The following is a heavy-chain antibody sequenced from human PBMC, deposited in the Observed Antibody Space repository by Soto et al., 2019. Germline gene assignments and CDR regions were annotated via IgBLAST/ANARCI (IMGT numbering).Heavy chain of an antibody. V-gene: IGHV3-23*01. CDR3: AKDGGYSYGPPGY. CDR2: ISGRGGRT. D-gene: IGHD5-18*01. Sequence: EVQLLESGGGLVQPGGSLRLSCAASGFTFSTYAMSWVRQAPGKGLEWVSAISGRGGRTYYADSVKGRFTISRDNSKNTLYLEMNGLRAEDTAVYYCAKDGGYSYGPPGYWGQGTLVTVSS. CDR1: GFTFSTYA. J-gene: IGHJ4*02.